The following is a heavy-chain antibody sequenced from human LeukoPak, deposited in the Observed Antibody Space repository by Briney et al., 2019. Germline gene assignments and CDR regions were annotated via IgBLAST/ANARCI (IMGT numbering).Heavy chain of an antibody. D-gene: IGHD2-2*02. CDR1: GGSISSSSYY. CDR2: IYYSGST. CDR3: ATASRGYCSSTSCYTGLGAFDI. J-gene: IGHJ3*02. V-gene: IGHV4-39*01. Sequence: SETLSLTCTVSGGSISSSSYYWGWIRQPPGKGLEWIGSIYYSGSTYYNPSLKSRVTISVDTSKNQFSLKLSPVTAADTAVYYCATASRGYCSSTSCYTGLGAFDIWGQGTMVTVSS.